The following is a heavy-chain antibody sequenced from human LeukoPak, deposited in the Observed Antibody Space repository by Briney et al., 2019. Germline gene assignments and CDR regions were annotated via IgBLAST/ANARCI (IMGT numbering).Heavy chain of an antibody. CDR3: ATTRAPSNGRVLYYMDV. V-gene: IGHV3-21*01. CDR2: IMSSSRNI. D-gene: IGHD3-3*01. CDR1: GFSFGSYS. J-gene: IGHJ6*03. Sequence: PGGSLRLSCAASGFSFGSYSMNWVRQAPGKALEWVSSIMSSSRNIYYADSVKGRFTISRDNAKNSLYLQLSSLRAEDTALYYCATTRAPSNGRVLYYMDVWGKGTTVTVSS.